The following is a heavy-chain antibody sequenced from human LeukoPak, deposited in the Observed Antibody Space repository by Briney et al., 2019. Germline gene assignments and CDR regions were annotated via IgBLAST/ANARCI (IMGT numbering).Heavy chain of an antibody. J-gene: IGHJ4*02. V-gene: IGHV3-30*03. CDR3: ATGPYMVATWAVGHFLVY. CDR2: ISYDGSNK. CDR1: GFTFSSYG. D-gene: IGHD5-12*01. Sequence: GGSLRLSCAASGFTFSSYGMHWVGQAPGKGVEGVAVISYDGSNKYYEDSVKGRFTISRENAKKTVYLERKSLRAEDTAVYYCATGPYMVATWAVGHFLVYWGQGTLVTVSS.